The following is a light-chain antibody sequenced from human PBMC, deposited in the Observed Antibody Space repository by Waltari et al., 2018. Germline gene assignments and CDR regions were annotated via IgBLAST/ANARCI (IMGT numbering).Light chain of an antibody. Sequence: QSALPQPASVSGSPGQSITISCTGTSSDVGGYNYVSWYQQPPGKAPKLMIFDVSNRPSGVSNRFSGSKSGNTASLTISGLQAEDEADYYCSSYISSSTLELFGGGTSLTVL. CDR3: SSYISSSTLEL. J-gene: IGLJ2*01. CDR2: DVS. V-gene: IGLV2-14*03. CDR1: SSDVGGYNY.